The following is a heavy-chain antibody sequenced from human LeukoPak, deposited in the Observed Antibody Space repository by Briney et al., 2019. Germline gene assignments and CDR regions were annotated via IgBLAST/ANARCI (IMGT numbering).Heavy chain of an antibody. J-gene: IGHJ4*02. V-gene: IGHV3-13*01. CDR1: GFTFSSYD. D-gene: IGHD1-26*01. CDR2: IGVAANT. Sequence: GGSLRLSCAASGFTFSSYDMHWVRQATGKGLEWVSAIGVAANTFCSGSVKGRFTISRENAKNSLYLLVTSLRAEDTAVYYCARQNTPHGNFDYWGQGILVTVSS. CDR3: ARQNTPHGNFDY.